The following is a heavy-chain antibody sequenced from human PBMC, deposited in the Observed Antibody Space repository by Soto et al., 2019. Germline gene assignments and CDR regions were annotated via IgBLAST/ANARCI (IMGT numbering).Heavy chain of an antibody. Sequence: QVQLVQSGAEVKKPGSSVKVSCKASGGTFSSYTISWVRQAPGQGLEWMGRIIPILGIANYAQKFQGRVTITADKSTSTTYMELSSLRSEDTAVYYCSRDPTYYYDSSGYLSRAYYYGMDVWGQGTTVTVSS. CDR1: GGTFSSYT. V-gene: IGHV1-69*08. CDR3: SRDPTYYYDSSGYLSRAYYYGMDV. D-gene: IGHD3-22*01. J-gene: IGHJ6*02. CDR2: IIPILGIA.